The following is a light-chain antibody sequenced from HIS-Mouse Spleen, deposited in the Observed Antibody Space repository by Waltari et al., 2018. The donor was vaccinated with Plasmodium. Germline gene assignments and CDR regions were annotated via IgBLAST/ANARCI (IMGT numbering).Light chain of an antibody. CDR1: QSISSY. CDR3: QQSYSTPPT. CDR2: AAS. V-gene: IGKV1-39*01. J-gene: IGKJ4*01. Sequence: DIQMTQSPSSLSASVGDRVTIPGRASQSISSYLNWYQQKPGKAPKLLIYAASSLQSGVPSRFSGSGSGTDFTLTISSLQPEDFATYYCQQSYSTPPTFGGGTKVEIQ.